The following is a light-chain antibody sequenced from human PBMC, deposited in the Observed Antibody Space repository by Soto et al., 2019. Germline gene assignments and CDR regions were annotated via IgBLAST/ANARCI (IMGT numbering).Light chain of an antibody. CDR3: SLYTSENAYV. Sequence: ALTQPPSVSGSPGQSVTISCTGTSTDFVGYNRVSWYQQPPGTAPKLMIYEASKRPSGVPDRFSGAKSGNTASLTISGLQAADEADYYCSLYTSENAYVFGAGTKVTVL. J-gene: IGLJ1*01. V-gene: IGLV2-18*01. CDR1: STDFVGYNR. CDR2: EAS.